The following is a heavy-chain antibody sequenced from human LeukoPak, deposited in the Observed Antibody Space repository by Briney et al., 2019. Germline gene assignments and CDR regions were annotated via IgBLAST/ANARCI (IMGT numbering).Heavy chain of an antibody. CDR1: GYTFAGYY. V-gene: IGHV1-2*06. D-gene: IGHD3-10*01. Sequence: ASVKVSCKASGYTFAGYYMHWVRQAPGQGPEWMGRINPNSGGTNYAQKFQGRVTMTRDTSISTAYMELSRLRSDDTAVYYCARGTYYYDSASEYFQHWGQGTLVTVSS. CDR3: ARGTYYYDSASEYFQH. J-gene: IGHJ1*01. CDR2: INPNSGGT.